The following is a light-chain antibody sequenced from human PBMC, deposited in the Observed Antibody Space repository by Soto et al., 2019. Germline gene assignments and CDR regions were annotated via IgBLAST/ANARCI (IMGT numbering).Light chain of an antibody. CDR1: SGHSSYA. CDR3: QTWGTGIGV. V-gene: IGLV4-69*01. Sequence: QLVLTQSXSASXSLGASVKLTCTLSSGHSSYAIAWHQQQPEKGPRYLMKLNSDGSHSKGDGIPDRFSGSSSGAERYLTISSLQSEDEADYYCQTWGTGIGVFGGGTKLTVL. J-gene: IGLJ3*02. CDR2: LNSDGSH.